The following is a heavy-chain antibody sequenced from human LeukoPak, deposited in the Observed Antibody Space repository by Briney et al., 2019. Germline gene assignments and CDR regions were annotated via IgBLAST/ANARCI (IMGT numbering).Heavy chain of an antibody. Sequence: GGSLRLSCAASGFTFSGSAIHWVRQAPGKGLEWVSVISRDGSGTYYADSVKGRFTISRDNSKNTVYLQMNSLEPDDTAVYYCARDAFYSSGNYFDYWGQVTLVTVSS. CDR2: ISRDGSGT. CDR1: GFTFSGSA. V-gene: IGHV3-30*04. D-gene: IGHD3-10*01. J-gene: IGHJ4*02. CDR3: ARDAFYSSGNYFDY.